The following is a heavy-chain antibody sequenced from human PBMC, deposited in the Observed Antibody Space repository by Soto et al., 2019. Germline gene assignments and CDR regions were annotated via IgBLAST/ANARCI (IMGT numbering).Heavy chain of an antibody. D-gene: IGHD2-21*02. CDR3: VRTARQGAVAPHWFDR. Sequence: SETLSLTCTVSGASIRSTDYYWSWIRQAPGKGLEWIGYVYYTGSTYYNPSLMSRLTVSVDTSKNQFSLKLTSVTAAETAVYYCVRTARQGAVAPHWFDRWGQGTQVTVSS. CDR1: GASIRSTDYY. CDR2: VYYTGST. J-gene: IGHJ5*02. V-gene: IGHV4-30-4*01.